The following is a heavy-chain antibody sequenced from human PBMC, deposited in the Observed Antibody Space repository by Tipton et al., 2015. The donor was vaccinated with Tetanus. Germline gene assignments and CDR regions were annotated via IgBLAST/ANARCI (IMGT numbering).Heavy chain of an antibody. CDR3: AKASKMATNWYHFDY. Sequence: QLVQSGAEIKKPGSSVKVSCKPSGDIFTNYAITWVRQAPGQGFEWMGGIIPNFGSTKYAQKFQGRVTITADQSTNTVYMDVSTLQSEDTAVYFCAKASKMATNWYHFDYWGQGTLVTVSS. D-gene: IGHD5-24*01. V-gene: IGHV1-69*01. CDR2: IIPNFGST. CDR1: GDIFTNYA. J-gene: IGHJ4*02.